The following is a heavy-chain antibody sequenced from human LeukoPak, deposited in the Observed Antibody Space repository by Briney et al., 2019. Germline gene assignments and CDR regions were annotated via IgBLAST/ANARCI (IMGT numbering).Heavy chain of an antibody. J-gene: IGHJ5*02. CDR1: GGSFSGYY. Sequence: SETLPLTCAVYGGSFSGYYWSWIRQPPGKGLEWIGEINHSGSTNYNPSLKSRVTISVDTSKNQFSLKLSSVTAADTAVYYCARGLYDFWSGYYIAWFDPWGQGTLVTVSS. CDR3: ARGLYDFWSGYYIAWFDP. V-gene: IGHV4-34*01. CDR2: INHSGST. D-gene: IGHD3-3*01.